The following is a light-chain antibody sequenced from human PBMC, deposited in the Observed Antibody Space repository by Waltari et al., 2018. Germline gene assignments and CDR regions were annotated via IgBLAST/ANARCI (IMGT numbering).Light chain of an antibody. J-gene: IGKJ5*01. V-gene: IGKV4-1*01. CDR3: QQYYSTIT. CDR1: QSVLYNSNNKNY. CDR2: WAS. Sequence: DIVMTQSPDSLAVSLGERATLHCKSSQSVLYNSNNKNYLAWYQQKPGQPPQLLIYWASTRESGVPDRFSGSGSGTDFTLTISSLQAEDVAVYYCQQYYSTITFGQGTRLEIK.